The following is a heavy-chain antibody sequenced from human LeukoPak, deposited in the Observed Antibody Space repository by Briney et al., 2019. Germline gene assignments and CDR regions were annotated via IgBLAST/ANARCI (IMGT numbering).Heavy chain of an antibody. CDR2: IGWNSGSI. D-gene: IGHD3-22*01. V-gene: IGHV3-9*01. J-gene: IGHJ4*02. CDR3: AKAYYDSSGLDY. Sequence: GGSLRLSCAASGFTFDDYAMHWVRQAPGKGLEWVSGIGWNSGSIGYADSVKGRFTISRDNAKNSLYLQMDSLRAEDTALYYCAKAYYDSSGLDYWGQGTLVTVSS. CDR1: GFTFDDYA.